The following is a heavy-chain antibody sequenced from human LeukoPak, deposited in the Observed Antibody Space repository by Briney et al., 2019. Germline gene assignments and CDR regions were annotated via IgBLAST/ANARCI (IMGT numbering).Heavy chain of an antibody. CDR1: GFTFNTYW. Sequence: QPGGSLRLSCAASGFTFNTYWMHWVRQALGKGLVWVSRLNSDGNNTAYADSVKGRFTISRDNAKNTLHLQMNSLRAEDTAVYYCARVAGGSQPYYFDYWGQGTLVTVSS. CDR2: LNSDGNNT. J-gene: IGHJ4*02. V-gene: IGHV3-74*01. D-gene: IGHD1-26*01. CDR3: ARVAGGSQPYYFDY.